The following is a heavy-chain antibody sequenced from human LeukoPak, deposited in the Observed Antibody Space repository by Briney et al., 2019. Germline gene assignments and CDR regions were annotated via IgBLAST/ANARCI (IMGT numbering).Heavy chain of an antibody. D-gene: IGHD2-15*01. J-gene: IGHJ4*02. CDR1: GGSISSSSYY. Sequence: SETLSLTCNVSGGSISSSSYYWGWIRQPPGKGLEWIGSIHYGGSAYYNPSLKSRVTMSVDTSKNQFSLKLSSVTAADTAVYYCARPYSGSTNFDYWGQGTLVTVSS. V-gene: IGHV4-39*01. CDR2: IHYGGSA. CDR3: ARPYSGSTNFDY.